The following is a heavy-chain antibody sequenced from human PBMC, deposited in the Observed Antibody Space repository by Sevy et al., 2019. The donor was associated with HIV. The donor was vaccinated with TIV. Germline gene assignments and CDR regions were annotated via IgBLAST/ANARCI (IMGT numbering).Heavy chain of an antibody. CDR3: ASSRRSYYDFWSGYPHDAFDI. CDR2: IIPILGTA. CDR1: GGTFSSYA. D-gene: IGHD3-3*01. J-gene: IGHJ3*02. V-gene: IGHV1-69*13. Sequence: ASVKVSCKASGGTFSSYAISWVRQAPGQGLEWMGGIIPILGTANYAKKFQGRFTFTADESPSTAYMELSSLRSEDTAVYYCASSRRSYYDFWSGYPHDAFDIWGQGTMVTVSS.